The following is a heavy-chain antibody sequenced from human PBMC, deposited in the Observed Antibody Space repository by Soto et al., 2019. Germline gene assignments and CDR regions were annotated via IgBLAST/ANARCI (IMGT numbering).Heavy chain of an antibody. CDR3: ARARMGGEIDY. CDR1: GGSFSGYY. D-gene: IGHD3-16*01. J-gene: IGHJ4*02. V-gene: IGHV4-34*01. CDR2: INHSGST. Sequence: PSETLSLTCAFYGGSFSGYYWIWIRQPPGKGLEWIGEINHSGSTNYNPSLKSRVTISVDTSKNQFSLKLSSVTAADTAVYYCARARMGGEIDYWGQGTLVTVSS.